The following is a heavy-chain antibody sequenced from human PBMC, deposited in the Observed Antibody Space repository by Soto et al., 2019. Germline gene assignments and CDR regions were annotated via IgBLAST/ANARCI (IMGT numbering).Heavy chain of an antibody. CDR1: GFTFTSYG. Sequence: ASVKVSCKASGFTFTSYGISWVRQAPGQGLEWMGWISAYNGNTNYALKLQGRVTMTTDSSTSTAYMELRSLRSDDTAVYYCARGLERYFDWLPNYYYYGMDVWGQGTTVTVSS. D-gene: IGHD3-9*01. J-gene: IGHJ6*02. CDR3: ARGLERYFDWLPNYYYYGMDV. V-gene: IGHV1-18*04. CDR2: ISAYNGNT.